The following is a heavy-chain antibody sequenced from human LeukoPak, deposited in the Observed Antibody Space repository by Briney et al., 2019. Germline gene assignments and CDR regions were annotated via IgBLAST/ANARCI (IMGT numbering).Heavy chain of an antibody. CDR2: ISAYNGNT. Sequence: ASVKVSCKASGYTFTSYGISWVRQAPGQGLEWMGWISAYNGNTNYAQKLQGRVTMTTDTSTSTAYIELRSLRSDDTAVYYCARHLYSGYDLGGNWFDPWGQGTLVTVSS. J-gene: IGHJ5*02. CDR3: ARHLYSGYDLGGNWFDP. V-gene: IGHV1-18*01. CDR1: GYTFTSYG. D-gene: IGHD5-12*01.